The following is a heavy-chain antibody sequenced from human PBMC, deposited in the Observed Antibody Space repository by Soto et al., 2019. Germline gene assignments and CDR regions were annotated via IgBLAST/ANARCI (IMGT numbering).Heavy chain of an antibody. J-gene: IGHJ4*02. CDR1: GGTFSSYA. CDR2: IIPIFGTA. Sequence: QVQLVQSGAEVKKPGSSVKVSCKASGGTFSSYAISWVRQAPGQGLEWMGGIIPIFGTANYAQKFQGRVTITADESTSKAYMELSSLRSEDTAVYYCAAQSHLYSSSASVFDYWGQGTLVTVSS. D-gene: IGHD6-6*01. V-gene: IGHV1-69*01. CDR3: AAQSHLYSSSASVFDY.